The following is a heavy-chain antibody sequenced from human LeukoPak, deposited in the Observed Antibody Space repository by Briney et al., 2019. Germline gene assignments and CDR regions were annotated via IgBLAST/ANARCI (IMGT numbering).Heavy chain of an antibody. V-gene: IGHV3-23*01. CDR3: AKDPWDGDGTFNY. D-gene: IGHD5-24*01. CDR1: GFIFSSYP. Sequence: QPGGSLRLSCAASGFIFSSYPMSWVRQAPGKGLEWVSAISGSGGSTYYAGSVKGRFTISRDNSKNTLYLQMNSLRAEDTAVYYCAKDPWDGDGTFNYWGQGTLVTVSS. J-gene: IGHJ4*02. CDR2: ISGSGGST.